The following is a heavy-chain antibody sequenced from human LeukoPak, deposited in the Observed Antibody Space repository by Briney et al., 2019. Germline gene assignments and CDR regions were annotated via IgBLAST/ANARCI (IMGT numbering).Heavy chain of an antibody. J-gene: IGHJ4*02. CDR3: ARDQWAYCGGDCAFGY. CDR2: ISAYNGNT. CDR1: GYTFTSYG. Sequence: ASVKVSCKASGYTFTSYGISWVRQAPGQGLEWMGWISAYNGNTNYAQKLQGRVTMTTDTSTSTAYMELRSLRSDDTAVYYCARDQWAYCGGDCAFGYWGQGTLVTVSS. D-gene: IGHD2-21*02. V-gene: IGHV1-18*01.